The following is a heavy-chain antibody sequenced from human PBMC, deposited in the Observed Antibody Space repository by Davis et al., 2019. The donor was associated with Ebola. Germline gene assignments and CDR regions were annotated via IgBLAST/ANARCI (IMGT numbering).Heavy chain of an antibody. D-gene: IGHD2-15*01. CDR2: ISGSGDGT. CDR1: GFTFSSYA. Sequence: GESLKISCAASGFTFSSYAMNWVRQAPGKGLELVSSISGSGDGTNYADSVKGRFTISRDNSKNTLYLQMNRLRAEDTAVYYCAKGGWEIVVVVAALYYFDDWGQGTLVTVSS. J-gene: IGHJ4*02. CDR3: AKGGWEIVVVVAALYYFDD. V-gene: IGHV3-23*01.